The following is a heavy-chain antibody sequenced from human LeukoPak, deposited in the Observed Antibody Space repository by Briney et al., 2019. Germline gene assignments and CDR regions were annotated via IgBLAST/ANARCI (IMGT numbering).Heavy chain of an antibody. CDR1: GGSISSSPYY. CDR2: IYYSGTT. V-gene: IGHV4-39*01. Sequence: SETLSLTCTVSGGSISSSPYYWGWIRQPPGKGLEWIGSIYYSGTTHYNPSLESRVTISVDTSKNQFSLKLASVTAADRALYYCARQTTSGYLDYWGQGTLVTVS. D-gene: IGHD3-22*01. J-gene: IGHJ4*02. CDR3: ARQTTSGYLDY.